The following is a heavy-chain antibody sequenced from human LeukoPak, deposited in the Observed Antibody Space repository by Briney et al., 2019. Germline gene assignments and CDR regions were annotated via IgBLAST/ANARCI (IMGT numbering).Heavy chain of an antibody. Sequence: ASVNVSCMASGYTFTSDYMHWVRQAPGQGLEWMGIIKPSGGSTSYAQKFQGRVTITADKSTSTAYMELSSLRSEDTAVYYCARAGDTAMTIAGTDAFDIWGQGTMVTVSS. V-gene: IGHV1-46*01. J-gene: IGHJ3*02. CDR1: GYTFTSDY. CDR2: IKPSGGST. D-gene: IGHD5-18*01. CDR3: ARAGDTAMTIAGTDAFDI.